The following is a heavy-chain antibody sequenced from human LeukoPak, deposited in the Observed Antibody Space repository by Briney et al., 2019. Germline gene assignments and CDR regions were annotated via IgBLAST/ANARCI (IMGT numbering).Heavy chain of an antibody. D-gene: IGHD3-22*01. V-gene: IGHV4-39*07. CDR3: AGQVGIVVVITTGGAFDI. Sequence: SETLSLTCTVSGGSISSSSYYWGWIRQPPGKGLEWIGSIYHSGSTYYNPSLKSRVTISVDTSKNQFSLKLSSVTAADTAVYYCAGQVGIVVVITTGGAFDIWGQGTMVTVSS. CDR2: IYHSGST. CDR1: GGSISSSSYY. J-gene: IGHJ3*02.